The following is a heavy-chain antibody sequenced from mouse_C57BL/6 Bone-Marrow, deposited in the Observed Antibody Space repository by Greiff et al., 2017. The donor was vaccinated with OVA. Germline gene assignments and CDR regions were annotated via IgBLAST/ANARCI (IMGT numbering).Heavy chain of an antibody. CDR1: GYSITSGYY. CDR3: ARDATVVATDYAMDY. J-gene: IGHJ4*01. V-gene: IGHV3-6*01. CDR2: ISYDGSN. D-gene: IGHD1-1*01. Sequence: ESGPGLVKPSQSLSLTCSVTGYSITSGYYWNWIRQFPGNKLEWMGYISYDGSNNYNPSLKNRISITRDTSKNQFFLKLNSVTTEDTATYYCARDATVVATDYAMDYWGQGTSVTVSS.